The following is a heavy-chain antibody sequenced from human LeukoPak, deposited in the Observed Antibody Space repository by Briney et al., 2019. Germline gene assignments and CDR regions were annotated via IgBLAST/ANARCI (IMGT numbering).Heavy chain of an antibody. CDR2: IIPILGIA. Sequence: ASVKVSCKASGGTFSSYAISWVRQAPGQGLEWMGRIIPILGIANYAQKFQGRVTITADKSTSTAYMELSSLRSEDTAVYYCASSEDSSGYVWEYYYYYYGMDVWGQGTTVTVSS. D-gene: IGHD3-22*01. CDR1: GGTFSSYA. V-gene: IGHV1-69*04. CDR3: ASSEDSSGYVWEYYYYYYGMDV. J-gene: IGHJ6*02.